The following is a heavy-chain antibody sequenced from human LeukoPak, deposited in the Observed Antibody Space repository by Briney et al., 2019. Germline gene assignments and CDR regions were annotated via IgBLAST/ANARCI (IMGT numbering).Heavy chain of an antibody. CDR2: ISWNSGSI. CDR1: GFTFDDYA. Sequence: QPGRSLRLSCAASGFTFDDYAMHWVRQAPGKGLEWVSGISWNSGSIGYADSVKGRFTISRDNAKNSLYLQMNSLRVEDTAVYHCITVTYDFDNWGQGTLVTVSS. D-gene: IGHD4-17*01. J-gene: IGHJ4*02. CDR3: ITVTYDFDN. V-gene: IGHV3-9*01.